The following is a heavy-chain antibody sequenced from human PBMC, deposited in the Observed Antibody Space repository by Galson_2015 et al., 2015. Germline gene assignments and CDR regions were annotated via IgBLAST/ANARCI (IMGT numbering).Heavy chain of an antibody. CDR2: IKQDGSEK. D-gene: IGHD6-19*01. CDR3: ARYMSGWNFDY. V-gene: IGHV3-7*03. J-gene: IGHJ4*02. CDR1: GFPFSSYC. Sequence: LRLSCAASGFPFSSYCMTWVRQAPGKGPEWVANIKQDGSEKYYVDSVKGRFTLSRDNAKNSLYLQMNSLRAEDTAIYYCARYMSGWNFDYWGQGTLVTVSS.